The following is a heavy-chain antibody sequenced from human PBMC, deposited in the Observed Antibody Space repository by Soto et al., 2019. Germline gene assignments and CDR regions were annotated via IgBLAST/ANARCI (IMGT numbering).Heavy chain of an antibody. CDR3: ARDNSMLGAPFHY. V-gene: IGHV3-53*02. CDR2: IYIDGGT. Sequence: EVELVETGGGLIQPGGSLRLSCAASGFTVSSNSMSWVRQAPGKGLEWVSLIYIDGGTYYGDSVKGRFTISRDTSKNTLSLQMTSLRADDTAVYYCARDNSMLGAPFHYWGQGTLVTVSS. J-gene: IGHJ4*02. D-gene: IGHD3-16*01. CDR1: GFTVSSNS.